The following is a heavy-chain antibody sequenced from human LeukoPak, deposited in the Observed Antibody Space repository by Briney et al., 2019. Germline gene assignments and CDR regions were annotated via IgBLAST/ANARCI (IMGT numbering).Heavy chain of an antibody. CDR1: GFTFNSYA. CDR3: AGADGGVATTSLSGV. V-gene: IGHV3-30*04. Sequence: GGSLRLSCAASGFTFNSYAMHWVRQAPTKGLEWVAVISHDGDDQYYADSVKGRLTISRDNSKNTLYLQMNSLRTEDTAMYFCAGADGGVATTSLSGVWGQGPLVTVSS. J-gene: IGHJ4*02. CDR2: ISHDGDDQ. D-gene: IGHD5-24*01.